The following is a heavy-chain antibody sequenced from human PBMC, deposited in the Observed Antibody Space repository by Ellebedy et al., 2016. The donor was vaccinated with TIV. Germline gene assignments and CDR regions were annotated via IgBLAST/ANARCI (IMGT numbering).Heavy chain of an antibody. J-gene: IGHJ4*02. CDR1: GFTFSSYG. CDR3: AREPDIVVVTAIQGY. D-gene: IGHD2-21*02. Sequence: GESLKISCAASGFTFSSYGMHWVRQAPGKGLEWVAVIWYDGSNKYYADSVKGRFTISRDNSKNTLYLQMNSLRAEDTAVYYCAREPDIVVVTAIQGYWGQGTLVTVSS. V-gene: IGHV3-33*01. CDR2: IWYDGSNK.